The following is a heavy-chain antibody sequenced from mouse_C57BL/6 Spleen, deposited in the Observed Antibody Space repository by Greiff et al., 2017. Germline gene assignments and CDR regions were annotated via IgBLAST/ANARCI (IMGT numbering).Heavy chain of an antibody. J-gene: IGHJ4*01. CDR3: TRDGGDYCAMDY. V-gene: IGHV5-9-1*02. CDR2: ISSGGDYI. CDR1: GFTFSSYA. Sequence: EVKVVESGEGLVKPGGSLKLSCAASGFTFSSYAMSWVRQTPEKRLEWVAYISSGGDYIYYADTVKGRFTISRDNARNTLYLQMSSLKSEDTAMYYCTRDGGDYCAMDYWGQGTSVTVSS.